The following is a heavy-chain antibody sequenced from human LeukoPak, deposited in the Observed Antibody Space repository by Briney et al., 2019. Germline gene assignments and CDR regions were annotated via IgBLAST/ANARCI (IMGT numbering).Heavy chain of an antibody. J-gene: IGHJ6*03. CDR2: INPNSGGT. Sequence: ASVKVSCKASGYTFTGYYMHWVRQAPGQGLEWMGWINPNSGGTNYAQKFQGRVTMTRDTSISTAYMELSRLRSDDTAVYYCARTPWDTAMVEVYYYYYYMDVWGKGTTVTVSS. CDR1: GYTFTGYY. V-gene: IGHV1-2*02. D-gene: IGHD5-18*01. CDR3: ARTPWDTAMVEVYYYYYYMDV.